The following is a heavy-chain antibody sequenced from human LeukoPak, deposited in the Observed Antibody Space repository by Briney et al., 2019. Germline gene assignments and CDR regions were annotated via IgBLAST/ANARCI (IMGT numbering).Heavy chain of an antibody. CDR1: GGSFGGYY. Sequence: PSETLSLTCAVYGGSFGGYYWSWIRQPPGKGLEWIGEINHSGSTNYNPSLKSRVTISVDTSKNQFSLKLSSVTAADTAVYYCARGHIAAAGTFDYWGQGTLVTVSS. D-gene: IGHD6-13*01. V-gene: IGHV4-34*01. J-gene: IGHJ4*02. CDR3: ARGHIAAAGTFDY. CDR2: INHSGST.